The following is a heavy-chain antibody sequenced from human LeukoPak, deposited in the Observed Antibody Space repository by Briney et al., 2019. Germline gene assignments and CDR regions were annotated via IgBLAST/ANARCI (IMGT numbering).Heavy chain of an antibody. Sequence: GGSLRLSCAASGFTFSSYGMHWVRQAPGKGLEWVAVIWYDGSNKYYADSVKGRFAISRDNSKNTLYLQMNSLRAEDTAVYYCARDGDGYSFGCVDYWGQGTLVTVSS. CDR3: ARDGDGYSFGCVDY. CDR2: IWYDGSNK. D-gene: IGHD5-24*01. CDR1: GFTFSSYG. J-gene: IGHJ4*02. V-gene: IGHV3-33*01.